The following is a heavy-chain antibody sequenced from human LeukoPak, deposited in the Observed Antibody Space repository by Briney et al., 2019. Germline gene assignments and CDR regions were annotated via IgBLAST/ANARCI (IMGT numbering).Heavy chain of an antibody. CDR3: ARARISSSGRPYYYGMDV. J-gene: IGHJ6*02. Sequence: SETLSLTCAVYGGSFSGYYWSWIRQPPGKGLEWIGEINHSGSTNYNPSLKSRVTISVDTSKNQFSLKLSSVTAADTAVCYCARARISSSGRPYYYGMDVWGQGTTVTVSS. CDR2: INHSGST. CDR1: GGSFSGYY. V-gene: IGHV4-34*01. D-gene: IGHD3-10*01.